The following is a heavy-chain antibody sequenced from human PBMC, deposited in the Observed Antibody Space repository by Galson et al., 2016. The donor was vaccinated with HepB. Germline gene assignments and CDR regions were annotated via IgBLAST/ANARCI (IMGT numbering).Heavy chain of an antibody. V-gene: IGHV3-21*01. D-gene: IGHD3-16*02. CDR3: ARWSGSASSRFRFYFYMDL. Sequence: SLRLSCAASGVALRTHSMNWGRQTPGKGLEWVASITATVYYTYIEAPIQDRSTTSSDNPRNLLHLQMNSLRVDDSAIYYCARWSGSASSRFRFYFYMDLWGKGTTVTVSS. CDR1: GVALRTHS. CDR2: ITATVYYT. J-gene: IGHJ6*03.